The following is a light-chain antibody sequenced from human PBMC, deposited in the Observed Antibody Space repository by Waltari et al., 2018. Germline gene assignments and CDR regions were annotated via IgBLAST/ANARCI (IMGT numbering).Light chain of an antibody. CDR3: QQYSSFPRT. Sequence: TQSPATLSLSSGDIVTLTCRASQSISTWLAWYQQKPGRAPKILIYKASSLESGVPSRFSGSGSGTEFTLTISSLQPDDFATYYCQQYSSFPRTFGQGTKVEIK. J-gene: IGKJ1*01. CDR1: QSISTW. V-gene: IGKV1-5*03. CDR2: KAS.